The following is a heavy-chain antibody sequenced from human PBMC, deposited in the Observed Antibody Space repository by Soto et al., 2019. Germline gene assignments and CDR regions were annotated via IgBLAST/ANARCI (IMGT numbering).Heavy chain of an antibody. Sequence: QVVLLQSGAEVKEPGSSVRVSCKVSGSTFNNFAFSWVRQAPGHGPEWMGGIVVISNTADYLQRFQDRVTITADTSTNPLYMALGSLTFEDTAVYYCARGIKRWEVNYYFDYLSQGTLVTVAS. J-gene: IGHJ4*02. CDR3: ARGIKRWEVNYYFDY. D-gene: IGHD1-26*01. V-gene: IGHV1-69*06. CDR2: IVVISNTA. CDR1: GSTFNNFA.